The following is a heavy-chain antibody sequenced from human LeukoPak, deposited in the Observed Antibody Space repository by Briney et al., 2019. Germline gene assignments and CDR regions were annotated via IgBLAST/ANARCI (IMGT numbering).Heavy chain of an antibody. J-gene: IGHJ4*02. CDR3: ARTPGPVEFDS. V-gene: IGHV4-34*01. CDR1: GVSFSGYY. CDR2: INHSGST. Sequence: PSETLSLTCAVYGVSFSGYYWSWVRQPPGKGLEWVGEINHSGSTNYNPSLKSRVTISVDTSKNQFSLKLSSMTAADTAVYYCARTPGPVEFDSWGQGTLVTVSS. D-gene: IGHD4-23*01.